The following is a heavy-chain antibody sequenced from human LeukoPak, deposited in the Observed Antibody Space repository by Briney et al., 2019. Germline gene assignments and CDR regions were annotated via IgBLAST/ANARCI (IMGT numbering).Heavy chain of an antibody. CDR3: ARVREGNHLHQFYLDS. J-gene: IGHJ4*02. CDR1: DASIKTYY. Sequence: TSETLSLTCSVSDASIKTYYWTWIRQPPEKGLEYIGSIYSRGSPKYNPSLKSRVTLSVDTSKNQFSLSLRSVTAADTAVYYCARVREGNHLHQFYLDSWGQGIRVTVSS. D-gene: IGHD1-14*01. CDR2: IYSRGSP. V-gene: IGHV4-59*13.